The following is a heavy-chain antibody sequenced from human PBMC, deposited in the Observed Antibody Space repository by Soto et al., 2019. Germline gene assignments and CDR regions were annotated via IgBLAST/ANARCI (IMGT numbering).Heavy chain of an antibody. V-gene: IGHV3-74*03. J-gene: IGHJ3*02. CDR2: INTDGGSS. D-gene: IGHD2-2*01. CDR3: AREAGYCIRTSCYRRAFDT. CDR1: GFTFSGHW. Sequence: EVQLVESGGDLVQPGASLSLSCAASGFTFSGHWMHWVRQVPGKGLEWVSRINTDGGSSAYADSVKGRFTISRDNARNTLYLQKNGLRGDDTAVYYCAREAGYCIRTSCYRRAFDTWGQGTTVTVSS.